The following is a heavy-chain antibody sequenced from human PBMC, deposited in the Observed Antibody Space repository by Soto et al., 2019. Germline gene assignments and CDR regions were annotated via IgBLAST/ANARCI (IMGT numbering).Heavy chain of an antibody. J-gene: IGHJ4*01. Sequence: QVQLVQSGADVKKPGASVKVSCEASGYTFSSYDISWVRQASGQGLEWMGWVNPNSNETDYAQKFQGRVTMTGNTSIRTDYMELRSLRSDDTAVYYCVRSGRRSGIDYWGHGTLVTVSS. V-gene: IGHV1-8*01. CDR2: VNPNSNET. CDR1: GYTFSSYD. CDR3: VRSGRRSGIDY. D-gene: IGHD5-12*01.